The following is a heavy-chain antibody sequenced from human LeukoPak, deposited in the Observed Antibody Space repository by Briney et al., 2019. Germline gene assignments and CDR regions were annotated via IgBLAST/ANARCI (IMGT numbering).Heavy chain of an antibody. CDR1: GGSISSYY. CDR2: IYTSGST. Sequence: SETLSLTCTVSGGSISSYYWSWIRQPAGKGLEWIGRIYTSGSTNYNPSLKKRVTMSVDTSKTQFSLKLSSVTAADTAVYYCARVGYDILTGYYYFDYWGQGTLVTVSS. CDR3: ARVGYDILTGYYYFDY. J-gene: IGHJ4*02. V-gene: IGHV4-4*07. D-gene: IGHD3-9*01.